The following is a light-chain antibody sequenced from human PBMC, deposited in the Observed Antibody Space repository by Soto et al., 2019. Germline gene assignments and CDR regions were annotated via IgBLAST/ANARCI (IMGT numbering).Light chain of an antibody. CDR2: DAS. CDR3: QQRSNWLLT. CDR1: QSVSSY. J-gene: IGKJ4*01. V-gene: IGKV3-11*01. Sequence: EIVLTQSPATLSLSPGERATLSCRASQSVSSYLAWYQQKPGQAPRLLIYDASNRATGIPARFSGSGSGTDFTLNIRRLGPEDFAVYYCQQRSNWLLTFGGGTKVEIK.